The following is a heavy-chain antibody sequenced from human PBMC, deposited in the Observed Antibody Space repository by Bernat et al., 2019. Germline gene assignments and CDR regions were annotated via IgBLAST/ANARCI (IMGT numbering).Heavy chain of an antibody. D-gene: IGHD2-15*01. V-gene: IGHV4-4*02. CDR1: GGSISSSNW. CDR2: IHHSGST. Sequence: QVQLQESGPGLVKPSGTLSLTCAVSGGSISSSNWWSWVRQPPGKGLEWIGEIHHSGSTNYNPSLKSRVTISVDKSKNQFSLKLSSVTAADTAVYYCASLHGGYCSGGSCYAFQHWGQGTLVTVSS. J-gene: IGHJ1*01. CDR3: ASLHGGYCSGGSCYAFQH.